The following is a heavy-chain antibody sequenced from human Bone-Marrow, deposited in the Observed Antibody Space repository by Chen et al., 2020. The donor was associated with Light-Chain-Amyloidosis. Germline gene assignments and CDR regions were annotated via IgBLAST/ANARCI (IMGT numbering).Heavy chain of an antibody. D-gene: IGHD6-19*01. CDR1: GSPLGSYA. J-gene: IGHJ6*03. CDR3: AKDVDRRLGYYYYMDV. V-gene: IGHV3-30*02. CDR2: ILYDGSNK. Sequence: VRLGGSGGGGVQPGGSLRPSCAASGSPLGSYAWHWVRQAPGKGLEWVAFILYDGSNKYYADSVKGRFTISRDNSKNTLYLQMNSLRAEDTAVYYCAKDVDRRLGYYYYMDVWGKGTTVTVSS.